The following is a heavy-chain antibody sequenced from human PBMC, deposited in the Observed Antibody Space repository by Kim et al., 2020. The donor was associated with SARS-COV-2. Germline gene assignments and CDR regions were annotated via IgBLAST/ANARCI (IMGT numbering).Heavy chain of an antibody. CDR2: T. V-gene: IGHV1-46*01. Sequence: TSYAKKFQGRVTMTRDTSTSTVYMELSSLRSEDTAVYYCARWFVSYYFDYWGQGTLVTVSS. CDR3: ARWFVSYYFDY. J-gene: IGHJ4*02. D-gene: IGHD3-10*01.